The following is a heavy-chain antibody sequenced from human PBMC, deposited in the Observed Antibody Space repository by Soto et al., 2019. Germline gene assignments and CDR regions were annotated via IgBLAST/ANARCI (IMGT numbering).Heavy chain of an antibody. J-gene: IGHJ5*02. CDR1: GGTFSSYA. V-gene: IGHV1-69*06. Sequence: ASVKVSCKASGGTFSSYAISWVRQAPGQGLEWMGGIIPIFGTANYAQKFQGRVTITADKSTSTAYMELSSLRSEDTAVYYCARGIAAAGTFIWFDPWGQGTLVTVSS. CDR2: IIPIFGTA. CDR3: ARGIAAAGTFIWFDP. D-gene: IGHD6-13*01.